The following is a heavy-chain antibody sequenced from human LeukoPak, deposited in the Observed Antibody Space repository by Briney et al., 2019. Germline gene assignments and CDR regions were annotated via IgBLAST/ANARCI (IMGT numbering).Heavy chain of an antibody. CDR2: IWYDGSNT. V-gene: IGHV3-33*01. CDR3: TRDIHLRYFDY. D-gene: IGHD2-2*02. Sequence: PGGSLRLSCAASGFTFSSYGMHWVRQAPGRGLEWVAVIWYDGSNTYSADSVKGRFTISRDNSKSTLYLQMNSLRAEDTAVYYCTRDIHLRYFDYWGQGTLVTVSS. J-gene: IGHJ4*02. CDR1: GFTFSSYG.